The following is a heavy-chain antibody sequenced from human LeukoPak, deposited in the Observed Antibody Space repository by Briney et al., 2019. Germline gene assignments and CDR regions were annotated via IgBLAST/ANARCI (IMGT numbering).Heavy chain of an antibody. CDR3: AKSSSHTYYYYYMDV. D-gene: IGHD6-6*01. J-gene: IGHJ6*03. CDR2: ISGSGATI. Sequence: GGSLRLSCAASGFTFDDYAMHWVRQAPGKGLEWVSAISGSGATIYYADSVKGRFTISRDNSKNTLYLQMNSLRAEDTAVYYCAKSSSHTYYYYYMDVWGKGTTVTVSS. V-gene: IGHV3-23*01. CDR1: GFTFDDYA.